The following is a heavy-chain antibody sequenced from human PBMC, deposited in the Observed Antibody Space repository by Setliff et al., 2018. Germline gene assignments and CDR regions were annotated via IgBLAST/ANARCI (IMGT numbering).Heavy chain of an antibody. D-gene: IGHD3-9*01. Sequence: ASVKVSCKATGFIFTSYYFHWVRQAPGQGLEWIGIINPSGGSTSYAQKFQGRVTITTDESTSTAYMELSSLRSEDTAVYYCVRGANDILTTYALDIWGEGTMVTVSS. J-gene: IGHJ3*02. CDR3: VRGANDILTTYALDI. V-gene: IGHV1-46*01. CDR1: GFIFTSYY. CDR2: INPSGGST.